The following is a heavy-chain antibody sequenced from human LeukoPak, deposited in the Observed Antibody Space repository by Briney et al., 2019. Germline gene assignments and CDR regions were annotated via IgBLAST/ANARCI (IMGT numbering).Heavy chain of an antibody. V-gene: IGHV1-69*06. D-gene: IGHD1-26*01. CDR3: ATAFRYLRKTFDY. CDR1: GGTFSSYA. J-gene: IGHJ4*02. CDR2: IIPIFGTA. Sequence: GASVKASCKASGGTFSSYAISWVRQAPGQGLEWMGGIIPIFGTANYAQKFQGRVTITADKSTSTAYMELSSLRSEDTAVYYCATAFRYLRKTFDYWGQGTLVTVSS.